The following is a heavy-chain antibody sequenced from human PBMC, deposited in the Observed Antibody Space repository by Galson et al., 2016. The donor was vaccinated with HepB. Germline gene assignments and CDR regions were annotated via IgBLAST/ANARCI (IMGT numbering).Heavy chain of an antibody. CDR1: GFTFSSYA. CDR3: ARDNTILWSGELIGNAFDI. CDR2: ISYDGSTK. V-gene: IGHV3-30*04. J-gene: IGHJ3*02. D-gene: IGHD3-10*01. Sequence: SLRLSCAASGFTFSSYAMHWVRQAPGKGLEWVAVISYDGSTKYYADSVKGRFTISRDNSKNTLYLQMNSLRAEDTAVYYCARDNTILWSGELIGNAFDIWGQGTLVTVSS.